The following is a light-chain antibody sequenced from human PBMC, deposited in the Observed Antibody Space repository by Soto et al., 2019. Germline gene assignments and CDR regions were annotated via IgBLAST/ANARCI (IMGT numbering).Light chain of an antibody. Sequence: QAALTQPASASGSPGQWIAISCTGSSSNVGGYNFVSWYQQHPGKAPKLLIYEVNKRPSGVSNRFSGSKSDNTASLTISGLQAEDEGDYYCCSYGGDRIFGGGTKLTVL. CDR3: CSYGGDRI. V-gene: IGLV2-23*02. J-gene: IGLJ2*01. CDR1: SSNVGGYNF. CDR2: EVN.